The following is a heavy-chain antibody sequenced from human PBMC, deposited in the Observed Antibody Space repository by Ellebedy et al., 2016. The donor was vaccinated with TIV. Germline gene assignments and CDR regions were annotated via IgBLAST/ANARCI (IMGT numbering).Heavy chain of an antibody. CDR3: SRGVYFDY. CDR2: ISSSSSTI. V-gene: IGHV3-11*04. J-gene: IGHJ4*02. Sequence: PGGSLRLSCAVTGFTFSDYYMSWIRQAPGKGLEWVEYISSSSSTIHYSDSVKGRFAISRDHAKNSPSLQMNSLRAEETAVYYCSRGVYFDYWGQGALVTVSS. CDR1: GFTFSDYY.